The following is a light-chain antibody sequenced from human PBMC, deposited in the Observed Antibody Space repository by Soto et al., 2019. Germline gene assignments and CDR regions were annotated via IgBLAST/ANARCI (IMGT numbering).Light chain of an antibody. J-gene: IGKJ4*01. CDR1: QSVLYSSNNKNY. CDR2: WAS. Sequence: DIVMTQSPDSLAVSLGERATINCKSSQSVLYSSNNKNYLSWYQQRPGQPPKLLIYWASTRESGVPDRFSGSGSGTDFTPTISSLQAEDVAVYYCQQYHSTRLTFGGGTKVDIK. V-gene: IGKV4-1*01. CDR3: QQYHSTRLT.